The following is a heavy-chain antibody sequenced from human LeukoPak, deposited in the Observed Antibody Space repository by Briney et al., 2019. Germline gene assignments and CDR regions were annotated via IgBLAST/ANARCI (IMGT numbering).Heavy chain of an antibody. CDR1: GFTFSTHW. CDR3: TTGRAAHLFDF. V-gene: IGHV3-7*01. CDR2: VKQDGSEK. Sequence: GGSLRLSCAASGFTFSTHWMIWVRQAPGKGLEWVTNVKQDGSEKYYVDSVKGRFTISRVNAKNSLYMQMNSLRAEDTAVYYCTTGRAAHLFDFWGQGTLVTVSS. J-gene: IGHJ4*02. D-gene: IGHD6-6*01.